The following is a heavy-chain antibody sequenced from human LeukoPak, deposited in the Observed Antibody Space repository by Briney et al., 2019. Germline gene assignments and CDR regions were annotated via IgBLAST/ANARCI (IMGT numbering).Heavy chain of an antibody. CDR3: ARVDSSGYYTFFDY. D-gene: IGHD3-22*01. J-gene: IGHJ4*02. V-gene: IGHV4-61*01. CDR2: IYTSGSP. Sequence: SETLSLTCTVSGGFISSSSYYWNWIRQPPGKGLEWIGDIYTSGSPNYNPSLKSRVTISVDTSKNQFSLKLSTVTAADTAVYYCARVDSSGYYTFFDYWGQGTLVTVSS. CDR1: GGFISSSSYY.